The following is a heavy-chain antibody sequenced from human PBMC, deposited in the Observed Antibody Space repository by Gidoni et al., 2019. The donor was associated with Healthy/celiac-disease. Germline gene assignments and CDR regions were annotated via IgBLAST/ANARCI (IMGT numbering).Heavy chain of an antibody. CDR3: ARLVRGVIWFDP. J-gene: IGHJ5*02. CDR2: IYYSGST. D-gene: IGHD3-10*01. CDR1: GGSISSSSYY. V-gene: IGHV4-39*01. Sequence: QLQLQESGPGLVKPSETLSLTCTVSGGSISSSSYYWGWLRQPPGKGLEWIGSIYYSGSTYYNPSVKSRVTISVDTSKNQFSLKLSSVTAADTAVYYCARLVRGVIWFDPWGQGTLVTVSS.